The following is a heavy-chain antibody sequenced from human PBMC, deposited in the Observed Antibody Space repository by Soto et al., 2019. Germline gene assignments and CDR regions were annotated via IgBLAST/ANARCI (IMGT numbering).Heavy chain of an antibody. J-gene: IGHJ4*02. CDR3: ARAILSFSAILTGYPYYFDY. D-gene: IGHD3-9*01. V-gene: IGHV1-3*01. CDR1: GYTFTSYA. CDR2: INAGNGNT. Sequence: ASVKVSCKASGYTFTSYAMHWVRQAPGQRLEWMGWINAGNGNTKYSQKFQGRVTITRDTSASTAYMELSSLRSEDTAVYYCARAILSFSAILTGYPYYFDYWGQGTLVTVSS.